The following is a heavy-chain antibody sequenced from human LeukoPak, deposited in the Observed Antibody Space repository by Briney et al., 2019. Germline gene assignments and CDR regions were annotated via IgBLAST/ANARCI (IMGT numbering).Heavy chain of an antibody. J-gene: IGHJ4*02. V-gene: IGHV4-59*01. CDR1: GGFISSYY. CDR2: IYYSGST. Sequence: SETLSLTCTVSGGFISSYYWSWIRQPPGKGLEWIGYIYYSGSTDYNPSLKSRVTISVETSKNQFSLKLSSVTAADTAVYYCARVTGYMIEDYFDYWGQGTLVTVSS. CDR3: ARVTGYMIEDYFDY. D-gene: IGHD3-22*01.